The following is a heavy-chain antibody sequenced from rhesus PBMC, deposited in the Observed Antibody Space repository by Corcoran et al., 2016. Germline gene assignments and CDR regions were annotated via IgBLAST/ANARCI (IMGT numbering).Heavy chain of an antibody. CDR1: GGSISSNY. J-gene: IGHJ4*01. D-gene: IGHD1-20*01. CDR3: ARDGSWNNPVPFDY. Sequence: QLQLQESGPGLVKPSETLSLTCAVSGGSISSNYWSWIRQPPGKGLEWIGRIAGSGGSTDSNPSRKSRVTISTDTSKNQFSLKLSSVTAADTAVYYCARDGSWNNPVPFDYWGQGVLVTVSS. V-gene: IGHV4-173*01. CDR2: IAGSGGST.